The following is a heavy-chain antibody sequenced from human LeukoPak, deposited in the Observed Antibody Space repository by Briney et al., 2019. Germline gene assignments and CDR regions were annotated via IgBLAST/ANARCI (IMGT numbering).Heavy chain of an antibody. V-gene: IGHV3-74*01. CDR2: INSDESST. D-gene: IGHD3-22*01. Sequence: GGSLILSCAASGFSLSGYWMHWVRQVPGKGLVWVSRINSDESSTSYADSVKGRFIISRDNAKNTLYLQMNSLRAEDTAVYYCAKDGSYDSSGFEYFQHWGQGTLVTVSS. CDR3: AKDGSYDSSGFEYFQH. CDR1: GFSLSGYW. J-gene: IGHJ1*01.